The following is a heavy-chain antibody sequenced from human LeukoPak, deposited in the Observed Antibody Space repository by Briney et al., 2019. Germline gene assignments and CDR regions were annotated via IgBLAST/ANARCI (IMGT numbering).Heavy chain of an antibody. CDR1: GGSISSSSYY. V-gene: IGHV4-39*01. Sequence: SETLSLTCTVSGGSISSSSYYWGWIRQPPGKGLEWIGSIYYSGSTYYNPSLKSRVTISVDTSKNQFSLKLSSVTAADTAVYYCARHTRPSTSSGYYYPPFDYWGQGTLVTVSS. D-gene: IGHD3-22*01. CDR3: ARHTRPSTSSGYYYPPFDY. J-gene: IGHJ4*02. CDR2: IYYSGST.